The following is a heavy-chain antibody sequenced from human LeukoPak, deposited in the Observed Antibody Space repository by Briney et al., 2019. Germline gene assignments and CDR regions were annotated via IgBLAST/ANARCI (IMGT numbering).Heavy chain of an antibody. V-gene: IGHV4-39*07. D-gene: IGHD5-12*01. J-gene: IGHJ4*02. Sequence: RASETLSLTCTVSGGSISTGTYYWGWIRQPPRKGLEWIGSIHYSGSTYSNPSLKSRVTISIDTSKNQFSLKLSSVTAADTAVYYCARGYIVATGIDYWGQGTLVTVSS. CDR3: ARGYIVATGIDY. CDR2: IHYSGST. CDR1: GGSISTGTYY.